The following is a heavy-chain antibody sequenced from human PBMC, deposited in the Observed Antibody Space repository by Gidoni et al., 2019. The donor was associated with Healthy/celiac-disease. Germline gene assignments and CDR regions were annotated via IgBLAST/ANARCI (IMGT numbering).Heavy chain of an antibody. D-gene: IGHD6-6*01. CDR2: INHSGST. Sequence: QVQLQQWGAGLLKPSETLSLTCAVYGGSFSGYYWSWIRQTPGKGLEWIGEINHSGSTNYNPSFNIRVTLSVDSSKNQFSLKLSSVPAADTAVYYCARVTFLAARRSCFDYWGQGTLVTVSS. V-gene: IGHV4-34*01. J-gene: IGHJ4*02. CDR1: GGSFSGYY. CDR3: ARVTFLAARRSCFDY.